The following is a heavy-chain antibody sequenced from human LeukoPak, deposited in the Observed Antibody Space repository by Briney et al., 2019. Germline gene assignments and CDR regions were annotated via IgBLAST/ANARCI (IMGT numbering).Heavy chain of an antibody. CDR3: ARDGLDCSSTSCYGDY. Sequence: GGSLRLSCAASGFTFSSYAMHWVRQAPGKGLEYVSAISSNGGSKYFAISVKSRFTISRDNSKNTLYLQMGSLRAEDMAVYYCARDGLDCSSTSCYGDYWGQGTLVTVSS. CDR1: GFTFSSYA. D-gene: IGHD2-2*01. J-gene: IGHJ4*02. V-gene: IGHV3-64*01. CDR2: ISSNGGSK.